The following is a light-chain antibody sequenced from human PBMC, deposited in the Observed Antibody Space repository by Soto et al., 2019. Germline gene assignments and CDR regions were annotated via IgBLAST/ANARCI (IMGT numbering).Light chain of an antibody. CDR2: KAS. V-gene: IGKV1-5*03. J-gene: IGKJ1*01. CDR1: QTISSW. Sequence: DVQMTQSPSTLSGSVGDRVTITCRASQTISSWLAWYQQKPGKAPKLLIYKASTLKSGVPSRFSGSGSGAEFTLTISSLQPDDFAVYYCQQYSSYLWTFGQGTKVDI. CDR3: QQYSSYLWT.